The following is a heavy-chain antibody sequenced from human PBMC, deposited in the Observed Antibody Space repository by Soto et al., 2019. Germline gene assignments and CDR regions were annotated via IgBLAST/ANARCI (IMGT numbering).Heavy chain of an antibody. D-gene: IGHD5-12*01. CDR1: GDSISSGGHY. V-gene: IGHV4-61*08. CDR2: ISYSGIA. CDR3: ARLFISGYSYFDY. J-gene: IGHJ4*02. Sequence: SETLSLTCTVSGDSISSGGHYWSWIRQHPGKRPEWIGYISYSGIAYYNPSLKSRVTISVDTSKNQFSLKLSSVTAADTAVYYCARLFISGYSYFDYWGQGTLVTVSS.